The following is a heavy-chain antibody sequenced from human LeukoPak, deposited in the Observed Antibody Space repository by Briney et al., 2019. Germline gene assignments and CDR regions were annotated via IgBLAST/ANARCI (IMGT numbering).Heavy chain of an antibody. CDR2: IYYSGSA. V-gene: IGHV4-59*01. J-gene: IGHJ4*02. Sequence: SETLSLTCTVSGGSTSSYYWSWIRQPPGKGLEWIGYIYYSGSANYTPSLKSRVTISVDTSKNQFSLKLSSVTAADTAVYYCARVADPYYYGSGSQDDYWGQGTLVTVSS. CDR1: GGSTSSYY. D-gene: IGHD3-10*01. CDR3: ARVADPYYYGSGSQDDY.